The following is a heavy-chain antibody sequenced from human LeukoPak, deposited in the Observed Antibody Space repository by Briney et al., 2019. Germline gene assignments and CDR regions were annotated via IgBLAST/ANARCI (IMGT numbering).Heavy chain of an antibody. J-gene: IGHJ4*02. D-gene: IGHD3-10*01. CDR1: GFSFSSYV. V-gene: IGHV3-23*01. CDR2: VSGSGGST. CDR3: AKVLWFGGKYFDY. Sequence: GESLRLSCAASGFSFSSYVMSWVRQAPGKGLEWVSAVSGSGGSTYYADSVKGRFTISRDISKNTLYLQVNSLRAEDTAVYYCAKVLWFGGKYFDYWGQGTLVTVSS.